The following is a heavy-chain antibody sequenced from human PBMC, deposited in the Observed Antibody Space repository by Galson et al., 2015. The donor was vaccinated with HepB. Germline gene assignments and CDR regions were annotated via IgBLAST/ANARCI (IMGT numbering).Heavy chain of an antibody. CDR3: ARGALGIFDY. J-gene: IGHJ4*02. D-gene: IGHD3-16*01. V-gene: IGHV1-18*01. CDR2: ISAYNGNT. Sequence: SVKVSCKASGYTFTNYGISWVRQAPGQGLEWMGWISAYNGNTNYAQKFQGRVTMTTDTFTNTAYMELRSLRFDDTAVYYCARGALGIFDYWGQGTLVTVSS. CDR1: GYTFTNYG.